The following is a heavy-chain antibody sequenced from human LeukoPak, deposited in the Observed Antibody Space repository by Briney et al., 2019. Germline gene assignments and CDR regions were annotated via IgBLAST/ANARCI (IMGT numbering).Heavy chain of an antibody. Sequence: ASVKVSCKASGGTFSSYAISWVRQAPGQGLEWTGIINPSGGSTSYAQKFQGRVTMTRDMSTSTVYMELSSLRSEDTAVYYCARDSEDTTMGPGYWGQGTLVTVSS. J-gene: IGHJ4*02. V-gene: IGHV1-46*01. CDR1: GGTFSSYA. CDR3: ARDSEDTTMGPGY. D-gene: IGHD5-18*01. CDR2: INPSGGST.